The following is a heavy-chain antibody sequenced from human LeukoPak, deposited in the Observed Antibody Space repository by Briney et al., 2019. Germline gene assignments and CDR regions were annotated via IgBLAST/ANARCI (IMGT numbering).Heavy chain of an antibody. CDR2: SRNKANSYTT. D-gene: IGHD2-15*01. V-gene: IGHV3-72*01. J-gene: IGHJ4*02. CDR1: GFTFSDHY. Sequence: GGSLRLSCAASGFTFSDHYMDWVRQAPGKGLEWVGRSRNKANSYTTEYAASVKGRFTISRDDSKTSLYLQMNSLKTEDTAVYYCTRTEYCSAGRCYSDYFDSWGQGTLVTVSS. CDR3: TRTEYCSAGRCYSDYFDS.